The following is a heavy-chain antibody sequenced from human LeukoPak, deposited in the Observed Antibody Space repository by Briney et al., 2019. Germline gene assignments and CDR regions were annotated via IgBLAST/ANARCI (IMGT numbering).Heavy chain of an antibody. CDR2: INPNSGGT. J-gene: IGHJ4*02. CDR1: GYTFTGYY. CDR3: ARGESMVVTGRAAHY. Sequence: ASVKVSCKASGYTFTGYYMHWVRQAPGQGLEWMGWINPNSGGTNYAQKFQGRGTMTRDTSISTAYMELSRLRSDDTAVYYCARGESMVVTGRAAHYWGQGTLVTVSS. V-gene: IGHV1-2*02. D-gene: IGHD4-23*01.